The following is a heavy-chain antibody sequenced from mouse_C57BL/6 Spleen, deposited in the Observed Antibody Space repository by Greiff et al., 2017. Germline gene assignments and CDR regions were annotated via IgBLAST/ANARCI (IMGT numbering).Heavy chain of an antibody. D-gene: IGHD1-1*01. CDR3: ASPTGVATGWFAD. CDR2: IDPEDGET. J-gene: IGHJ3*01. V-gene: IGHV14-2*01. Sequence: EVQLQQPGAELVKPGASVKLSCTASGFNIKDYYMHWVKQRTEQGLEWIGRIDPEDGETKYAPKFQGKATITEDTSSNTAYLQLSSLGTADAAVYYCASPTGVATGWFADWGQGTLVTVSA. CDR1: GFNIKDYY.